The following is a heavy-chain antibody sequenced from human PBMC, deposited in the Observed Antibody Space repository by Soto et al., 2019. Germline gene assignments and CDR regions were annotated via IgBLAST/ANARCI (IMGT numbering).Heavy chain of an antibody. CDR1: GGTFSSYT. D-gene: IGHD1-26*01. CDR2: IIPILGIA. V-gene: IGHV1-69*02. J-gene: IGHJ5*02. Sequence: QVQLVQSGAEVKKPGSSVKVSCKASGGTFSSYTISWVRQAPGQGLEWMGRIIPILGIANYAKKFQGRVTISADKSTSTAYMELSSLRSEDTAVYYCARAGGSYSGYNWFDPWGQGTLVTVSS. CDR3: ARAGGSYSGYNWFDP.